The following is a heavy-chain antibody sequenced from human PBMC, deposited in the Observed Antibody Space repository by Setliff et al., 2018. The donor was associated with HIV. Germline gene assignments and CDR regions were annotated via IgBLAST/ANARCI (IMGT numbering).Heavy chain of an antibody. CDR2: INHSGST. CDR1: GGSFSGYY. V-gene: IGHV4-34*01. Sequence: LSLTCAVYGGSFSGYYWAWIRQPPGKGLEWIGEINHSGSTNYNPSLKSRVTMSVDTSKNQFSLRLRSVTAADTAVYYCARSSYYDRWGFDYWGQGALVTVSS. J-gene: IGHJ4*02. D-gene: IGHD3-22*01. CDR3: ARSSYYDRWGFDY.